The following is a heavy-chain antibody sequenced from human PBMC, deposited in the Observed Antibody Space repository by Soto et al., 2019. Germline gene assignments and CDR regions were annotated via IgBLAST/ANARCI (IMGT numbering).Heavy chain of an antibody. V-gene: IGHV4-59*02. CDR2: IYYSGST. CDR3: GRESGETWDYEAS. CDR1: GGSVSSYY. J-gene: IGHJ5*01. D-gene: IGHD1-7*01. Sequence: SETLSLTCTVSGGSVSSYYWSWIRQPPGKGLEWIGYIYYSGSTNYNPSLKSRVTISVDTSKNQFSLTLRSATAADSAVYHCGRESGETWDYEASWGHGTPVTVS.